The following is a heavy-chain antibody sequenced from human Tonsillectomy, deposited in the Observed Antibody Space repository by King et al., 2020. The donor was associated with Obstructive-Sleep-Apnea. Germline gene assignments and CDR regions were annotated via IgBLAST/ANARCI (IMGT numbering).Heavy chain of an antibody. V-gene: IGHV3-21*01. CDR3: AREYYVFLSGSVTCFFYVMDV. Sequence: VQLVESGGGLVKPGGSLRLSCAASGFTFSTYSMHWVRQAPGKGLEWVSFISSSSSYIYYADSVKGRFTISRDNAKNSLYLQMNSLRAEDTAVYYFAREYYVFLSGSVTCFFYVMDVWGQGTTVTVSS. D-gene: IGHD3-3*01. CDR1: GFTFSTYS. J-gene: IGHJ6*02. CDR2: ISSSSSYI.